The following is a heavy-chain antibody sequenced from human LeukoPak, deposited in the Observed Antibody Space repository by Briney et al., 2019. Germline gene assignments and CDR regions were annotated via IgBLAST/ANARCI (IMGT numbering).Heavy chain of an antibody. CDR3: AKDSRSGSYFDY. Sequence: GGSLRLSCAASGFTFSDHYMDWVRQAPGKGLEWVSAISGSGGSTYYADSVKGRLTISRDNSKNTLYLQMNSLRAEDTAVYYCAKDSRSGSYFDYWGQGTLVTVSS. J-gene: IGHJ4*02. CDR1: GFTFSDHY. D-gene: IGHD1-26*01. CDR2: ISGSGGST. V-gene: IGHV3-23*01.